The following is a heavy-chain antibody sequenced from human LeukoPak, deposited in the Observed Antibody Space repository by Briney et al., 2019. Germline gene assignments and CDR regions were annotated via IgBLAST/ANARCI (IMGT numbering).Heavy chain of an antibody. D-gene: IGHD7-27*01. CDR3: ARDGEGDEGWDY. J-gene: IGHJ4*02. V-gene: IGHV4-61*01. Sequence: SETLSLTCTVSGVSMDVSITRHHWIWVRQPPGKGLEWIGHFSYRGSTNYNPSLKSRVTISVGTSKNQFSLRLSSVTAADTAVYYCARDGEGDEGWDYWGQGTLVTVSS. CDR1: GVSMDVSITRHH. CDR2: FSYRGST.